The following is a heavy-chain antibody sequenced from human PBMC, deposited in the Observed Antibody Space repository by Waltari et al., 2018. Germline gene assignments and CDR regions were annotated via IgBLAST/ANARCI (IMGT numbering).Heavy chain of an antibody. CDR2: IYDGDET. CDR1: GFTVSHNY. D-gene: IGHD3-10*01. J-gene: IGHJ4*02. CDR3: ARTYGSGSYRYFDY. V-gene: IGHV3-66*02. Sequence: EVQLVESGGGLVQPGGSLRLSCAASGFTVSHNYMSWVRQAPGKGRECVSVIYDGDETYYADSVKGRFTISRDNSKNALYLQMDSLRAGDSAVYYCARTYGSGSYRYFDYWGQGTLVTVSS.